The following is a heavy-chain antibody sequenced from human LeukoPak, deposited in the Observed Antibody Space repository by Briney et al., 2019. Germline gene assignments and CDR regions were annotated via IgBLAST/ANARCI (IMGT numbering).Heavy chain of an antibody. CDR2: IKRDGSEK. Sequence: GGSLTLSCSASGLSFDNDWMSWVRQAPGKGREWVAYIKRDGSEKYHVDSVKGRFTISRDNAQNSLYLQMNSLRAEDTAVYNCARDQDNLSSGRNFDYWGQGTLVTVSS. V-gene: IGHV3-7*01. CDR3: ARDQDNLSSGRNFDY. J-gene: IGHJ4*02. D-gene: IGHD6-19*01. CDR1: GLSFDNDW.